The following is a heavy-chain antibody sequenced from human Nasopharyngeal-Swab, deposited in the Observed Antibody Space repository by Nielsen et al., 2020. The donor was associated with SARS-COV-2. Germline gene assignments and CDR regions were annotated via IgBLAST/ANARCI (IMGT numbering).Heavy chain of an antibody. CDR2: LWNDGTNK. CDR1: GFSFSNYG. D-gene: IGHD5-12*01. V-gene: IGHV3-33*01. J-gene: IGHJ4*02. Sequence: GGSLRLSCAASGFSFSNYGLHWVRQAPGKGLEWLADLWNDGTNKYYADSVKGRFTISRDNSKNTLYLQMNSLRAEDTAVYYCARERDIVAFDSWGQGTLVTVSS. CDR3: ARERDIVAFDS.